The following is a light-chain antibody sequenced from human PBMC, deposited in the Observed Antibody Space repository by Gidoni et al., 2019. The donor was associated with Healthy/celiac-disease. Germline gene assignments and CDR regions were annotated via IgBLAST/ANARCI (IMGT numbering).Light chain of an antibody. J-gene: IGKJ4*01. V-gene: IGKV3-11*01. CDR1: QSVSSY. CDR3: QRRRNRRFT. CDR2: YAP. Sequence: QCPATLSLSAGERATLSCRASQSVSSYLAWYQQKPGQAPRLLIYYAPKTATGIPARFSCSGSGTDFAIPLTSLRAEKVSVYYCQRRRNRRFTFGRGTKVEIK.